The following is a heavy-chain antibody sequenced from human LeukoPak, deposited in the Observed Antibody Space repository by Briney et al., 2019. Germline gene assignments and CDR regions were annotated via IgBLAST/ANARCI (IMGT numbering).Heavy chain of an antibody. CDR1: GFTFSTYW. J-gene: IGHJ4*02. CDR2: INSDGSGT. V-gene: IGHV3-74*01. D-gene: IGHD6-19*01. Sequence: PGGSLRLSCAASGFTFSTYWMHWVRQAPGKGLVWVSRINSDGSGTSYADSVKGRFTISRDNAKNALYPQMNSLRAEDTALYYCARDSIPVSVYFDHWGQGTLVTVSS. CDR3: ARDSIPVSVYFDH.